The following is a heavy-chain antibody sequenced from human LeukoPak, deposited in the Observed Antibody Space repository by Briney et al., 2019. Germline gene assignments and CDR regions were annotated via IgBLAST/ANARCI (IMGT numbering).Heavy chain of an antibody. CDR2: IYYSGST. CDR3: ATTGYDSSAEDY. CDR1: GGSISSGGYY. Sequence: PSETLSLTCAVSGGSISSGGYYWSWIRQHPGKGLEWIGYIYYSGSTYYNPSLKSRVTISVDTSKNQFSLKLSSVTAADTAVYYCATTGYDSSAEDYWGQGTLVTVSS. V-gene: IGHV4-31*11. J-gene: IGHJ4*02. D-gene: IGHD3-22*01.